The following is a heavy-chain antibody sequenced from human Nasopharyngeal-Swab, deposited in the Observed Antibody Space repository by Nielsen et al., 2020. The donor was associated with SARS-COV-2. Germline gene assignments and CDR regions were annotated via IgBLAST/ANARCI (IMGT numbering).Heavy chain of an antibody. D-gene: IGHD4-23*01. V-gene: IGHV3-30-3*01. CDR1: GFTFSSYA. Sequence: GESLKISCAASGFTFSSYAMHWVRQAPGKGLEWVAVISYDGSNKYYADSVKGRFTISRDNSKNTLYLQMSSLRAEDTAVYYCASAYGGSYWYFDLWGRGTLVTVSS. CDR3: ASAYGGSYWYFDL. J-gene: IGHJ2*01. CDR2: ISYDGSNK.